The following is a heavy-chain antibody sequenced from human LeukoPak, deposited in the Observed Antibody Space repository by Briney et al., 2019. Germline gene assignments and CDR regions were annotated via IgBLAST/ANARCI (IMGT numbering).Heavy chain of an antibody. CDR3: ARDSEDYYMDV. J-gene: IGHJ6*03. CDR1: GFIFNDYY. V-gene: IGHV3-11*06. D-gene: IGHD1-26*01. Sequence: PGGSLRLSCAASGFIFNDYYMTWIRQAPGKGLEWVSSISSSSSYIYYADSVKGRFTISRDNAKNSLYLQMNSLRAEDTAVYYCARDSEDYYMDVWGKGTTVTISS. CDR2: ISSSSSYI.